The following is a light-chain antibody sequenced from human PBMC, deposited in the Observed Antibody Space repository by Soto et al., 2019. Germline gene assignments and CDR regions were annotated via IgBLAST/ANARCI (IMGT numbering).Light chain of an antibody. J-gene: IGLJ1*01. Sequence: QSALTQPASVSGSPGQSITISCTGTSSDVGGYNYVSWYQQHPGKAPKLMIYDVSNRPSGVSNRFSGSKSGNTASLTISGLHAEDEADYYCSSYTSRSTRYVFGTGTKVTVL. CDR3: SSYTSRSTRYV. CDR1: SSDVGGYNY. V-gene: IGLV2-14*01. CDR2: DVS.